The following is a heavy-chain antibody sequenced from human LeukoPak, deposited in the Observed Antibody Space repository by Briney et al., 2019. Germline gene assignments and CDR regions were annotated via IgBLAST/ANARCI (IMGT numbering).Heavy chain of an antibody. Sequence: GGSLRLSCAASGFTFSSYSMNWVRQAPGKGLEWVSYISSSSSTIYYADSVKGQFTISRDNAKNSLYLQMNSLRVEDTAVYYCARVRLGDYWCFDLWGRGTLVTVSS. CDR3: ARVRLGDYWCFDL. CDR2: ISSSSSTI. D-gene: IGHD4-17*01. CDR1: GFTFSSYS. V-gene: IGHV3-48*04. J-gene: IGHJ2*01.